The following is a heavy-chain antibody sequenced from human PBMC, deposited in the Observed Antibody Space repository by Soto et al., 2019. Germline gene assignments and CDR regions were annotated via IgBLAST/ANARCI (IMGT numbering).Heavy chain of an antibody. V-gene: IGHV2-5*01. CDR1: GFSLRTSGVG. CDR3: AKSGSSGWYGWFDP. D-gene: IGHD6-19*01. J-gene: IGHJ5*02. CDR2: IYWNDDK. Sequence: SGPTLVNPTQPLTLTCIFSGFSLRTSGVGVGWIRQPPGKALEWLGFIYWNDDKRYSPSLKSRLTITKDTSKNQMVLTMTNMDPVDTATYYCAKSGSSGWYGWFDPWGQGTLVTVSS.